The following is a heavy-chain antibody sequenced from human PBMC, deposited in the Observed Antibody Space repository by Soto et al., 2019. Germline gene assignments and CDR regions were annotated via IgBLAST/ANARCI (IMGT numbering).Heavy chain of an antibody. Sequence: SETLSLTCAVYGGSFSGYYWSWIRQPPGKGLEWIGEINHSGSTNYNPSLKSRVTISVDTSKNQFSLKLSSVTAADTAVYYCARRRYCSSTSCYYGGMDVWGQGTTVTVSS. D-gene: IGHD2-2*01. CDR2: INHSGST. V-gene: IGHV4-34*01. J-gene: IGHJ6*02. CDR3: ARRRYCSSTSCYYGGMDV. CDR1: GGSFSGYY.